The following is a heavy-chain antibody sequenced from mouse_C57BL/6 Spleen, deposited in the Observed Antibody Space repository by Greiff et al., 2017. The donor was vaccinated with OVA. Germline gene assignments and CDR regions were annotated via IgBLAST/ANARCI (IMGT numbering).Heavy chain of an antibody. Sequence: VQLQQPGAELVKSGASVKLSCKASGYTFTSYWMHWVKQRPGRGLEWIGRSDPNGGGNKYNEKFKSKATLTVDKPSSTAYMQLSSLTSEDSAVDYCARSSEYAYFDDWGQGTTLTVSS. D-gene: IGHD5-1*01. V-gene: IGHV1-72*01. J-gene: IGHJ2*01. CDR1: GYTFTSYW. CDR3: ARSSEYAYFDD. CDR2: SDPNGGGN.